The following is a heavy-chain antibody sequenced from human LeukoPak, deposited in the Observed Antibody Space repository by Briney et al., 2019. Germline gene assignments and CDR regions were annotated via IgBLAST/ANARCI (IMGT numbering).Heavy chain of an antibody. D-gene: IGHD3-10*01. Sequence: PSQTLSLTCTVSGGSISSGDYYWSWIRQPPGKGLEWIGYIYYSGSTYYNPSLKSRVTISEDTSKNQFSLKLSSVTAADTAVYYCARVGVYYYGSGSYYIFDYWGQGTLVTVSS. V-gene: IGHV4-30-4*08. CDR3: ARVGVYYYGSGSYYIFDY. CDR2: IYYSGST. CDR1: GGSISSGDYY. J-gene: IGHJ4*02.